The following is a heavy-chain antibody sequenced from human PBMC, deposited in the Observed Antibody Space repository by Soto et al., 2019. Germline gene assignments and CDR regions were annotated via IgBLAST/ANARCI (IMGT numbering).Heavy chain of an antibody. CDR3: ARQGVNGVNWNYNYFDD. CDR1: GYTFTNYW. CDR2: IYPGDSDT. J-gene: IGHJ4*02. D-gene: IGHD1-1*01. Sequence: PGESLKISCEGFGYTFTNYWIGWVRQMPGNGLEWMGIIYPGDSDTRYSPSLLGQVTISVDRSIDTAYLQWSSLMASDTAIYYCARQGVNGVNWNYNYFDDWGQGTLVTVSS. V-gene: IGHV5-51*01.